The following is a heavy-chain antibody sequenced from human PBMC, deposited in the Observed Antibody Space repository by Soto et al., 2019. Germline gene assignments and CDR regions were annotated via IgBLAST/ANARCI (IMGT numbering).Heavy chain of an antibody. V-gene: IGHV4-31*03. CDR1: GGSISSGGYY. D-gene: IGHD3-10*01. CDR3: ASGETYYYGSGSYYNRIYWFDP. Sequence: SETLSLTCTVSGGSISSGGYYWSWIRQHPGKGLEWIGYIYYSGSTYYNPSLKSRVTISVDTSKNQFSLKLSSVTAADTAVYYCASGETYYYGSGSYYNRIYWFDPWGQGTLVTVSS. J-gene: IGHJ5*02. CDR2: IYYSGST.